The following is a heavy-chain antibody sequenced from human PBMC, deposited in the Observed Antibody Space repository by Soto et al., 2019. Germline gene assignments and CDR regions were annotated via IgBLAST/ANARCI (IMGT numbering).Heavy chain of an antibody. Sequence: PSETLSLTCTVSGGSISSGGYYWSWIRQHPGKGLEWIGYIYYSGSTYYNPSLKSRVTISVDTSKSQFSLKLSSVTAADTAVYYCATQNPGSYHFDHWGKGHPVTVSS. CDR3: ATQNPGSYHFDH. J-gene: IGHJ4*02. CDR1: GGSISSGGYY. D-gene: IGHD3-10*01. CDR2: IYYSGST. V-gene: IGHV4-31*03.